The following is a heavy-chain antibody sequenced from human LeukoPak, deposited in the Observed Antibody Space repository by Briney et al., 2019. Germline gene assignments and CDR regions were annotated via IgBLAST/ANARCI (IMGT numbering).Heavy chain of an antibody. CDR1: GFTVSNNY. Sequence: GGSLRLSCAASGFTVSNNYMSWVRQAPGKGLEWVSYISSSSSYTNYADSVKGRFTISRDYAKNSLYLQMNSLRGEDTAVYYCARVYNYGLDYWGQGTLVTVSS. CDR3: ARVYNYGLDY. V-gene: IGHV3-11*06. J-gene: IGHJ4*02. D-gene: IGHD5-18*01. CDR2: ISSSSSYT.